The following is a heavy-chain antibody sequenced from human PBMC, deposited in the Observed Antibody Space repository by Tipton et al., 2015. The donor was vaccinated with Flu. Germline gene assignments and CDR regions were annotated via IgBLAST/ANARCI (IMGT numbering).Heavy chain of an antibody. J-gene: IGHJ3*02. CDR2: TYYSGST. CDR3: ASVSSGYSRTDAFDI. V-gene: IGHV4-39*07. CDR1: GGSISSSSYY. D-gene: IGHD3-22*01. Sequence: LRLSCTVSGGSISSSSYYWGWIRQPPGKGLEWIGSTYYSGSTYYNPSLKSRVTIPVDTSKNQFSLKLSSVTAADTAVYYCASVSSGYSRTDAFDIWGQGTMVTVSS.